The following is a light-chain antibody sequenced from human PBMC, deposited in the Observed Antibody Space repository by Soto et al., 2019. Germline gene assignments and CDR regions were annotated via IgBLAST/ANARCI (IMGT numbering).Light chain of an antibody. Sequence: IGVTLSPATLSASVRDRVAMTCRASQSISIWLAWYQQKPGKAPKFLIYDASSLESGVPSRFSGSGSGTELTITISSLEPDDFATYNSQPYNSYSAFGQGTKVDIK. CDR3: QPYNSYSA. CDR2: DAS. V-gene: IGKV1-5*01. J-gene: IGKJ1*01. CDR1: QSISIW.